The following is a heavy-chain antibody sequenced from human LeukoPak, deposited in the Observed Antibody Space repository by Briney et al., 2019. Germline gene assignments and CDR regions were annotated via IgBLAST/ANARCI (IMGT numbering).Heavy chain of an antibody. V-gene: IGHV4-34*01. Sequence: SETLSLTCAVYGGSFSGYYWSWIRQPPGKGLEWIGEINHSGSTNYNPSLKSRVTISVDTSKNQFSLKLSSVTAADTAVYYCARDLGLYYCSSTSCYEDWFDPWGQGTLVTVSS. CDR1: GGSFSGYY. CDR2: INHSGST. D-gene: IGHD2-2*01. J-gene: IGHJ5*02. CDR3: ARDLGLYYCSSTSCYEDWFDP.